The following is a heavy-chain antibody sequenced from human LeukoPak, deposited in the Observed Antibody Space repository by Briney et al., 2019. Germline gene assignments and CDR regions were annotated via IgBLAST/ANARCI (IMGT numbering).Heavy chain of an antibody. CDR3: ARAWTYCSGGSCYTGGVDY. D-gene: IGHD2-15*01. Sequence: GGSLRLSCAASGFTFSGYKMNWVRQAPGKGLEWVSSISSSNYIYYADSVKGRFTISRDNAKNSLYLQMNSLRAEDTAVYYCARAWTYCSGGSCYTGGVDYWGQGTLVTVSS. J-gene: IGHJ4*02. V-gene: IGHV3-21*01. CDR1: GFTFSGYK. CDR2: ISSSNYI.